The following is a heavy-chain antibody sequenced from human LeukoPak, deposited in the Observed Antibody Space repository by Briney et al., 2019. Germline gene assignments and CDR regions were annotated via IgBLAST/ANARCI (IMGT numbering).Heavy chain of an antibody. V-gene: IGHV3-23*01. D-gene: IGHD3-10*01. CDR3: AKDPGLVRGVTSHIDY. CDR1: GFTFSSYG. J-gene: IGHJ4*02. CDR2: ISGSGGST. Sequence: GGSLRLSCAASGFTFSSYGMSWVRQAPGKGLEWVSAISGSGGSTYYADSVKGRFTISRDNSKNTLYLQMNSLRAEDTAVYYCAKDPGLVRGVTSHIDYWGQGTLVTVSS.